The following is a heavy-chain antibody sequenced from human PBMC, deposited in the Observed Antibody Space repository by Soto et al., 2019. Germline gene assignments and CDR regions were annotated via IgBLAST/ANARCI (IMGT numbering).Heavy chain of an antibody. CDR3: ARDRIPAARYYHYGMDV. Sequence: ETLSLTCTVSGDSISNSYWSWIRQPPGKGLEWIGYIYHSGSTNYNPSLKSRVTISVDTSKNQFSLKLKSVTAADTAVYYCARDRIPAARYYHYGMDVWGQGTTVTVSS. J-gene: IGHJ6*02. D-gene: IGHD5-18*01. CDR1: GDSISNSY. V-gene: IGHV4-59*12. CDR2: IYHSGST.